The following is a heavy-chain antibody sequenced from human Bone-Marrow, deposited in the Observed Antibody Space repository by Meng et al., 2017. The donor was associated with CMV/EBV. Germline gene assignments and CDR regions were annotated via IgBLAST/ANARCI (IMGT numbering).Heavy chain of an antibody. CDR1: GGSVSSGNCY. J-gene: IGHJ6*02. V-gene: IGHV4-61*01. Sequence: SETLSLTCTVSGGSVSSGNCYWSWIRQPPGKGLEWIGFIHYTGPSNFNPSLESRVTISVDTSKNQFSLKLTSVSAADTAVYYCARRGRSSSPYYYALDVWGQGTTVTVSS. D-gene: IGHD2-2*01. CDR2: IHYTGPS. CDR3: ARRGRSSSPYYYALDV.